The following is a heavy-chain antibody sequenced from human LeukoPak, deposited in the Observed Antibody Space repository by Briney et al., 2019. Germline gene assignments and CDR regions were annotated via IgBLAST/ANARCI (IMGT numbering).Heavy chain of an antibody. J-gene: IGHJ5*02. D-gene: IGHD2-2*02. V-gene: IGHV1-69*06. Sequence: ASVKVSCKASGGTFSNYAISWVRQAPGQGLEWMGGIIPILDTTNHAQKFQGRVTITADKSTSTAYMELSSLRSEDTAVYYCARWRHTLARRWFDPWGQGTLVSVSS. CDR1: GGTFSNYA. CDR2: IIPILDTT. CDR3: ARWRHTLARRWFDP.